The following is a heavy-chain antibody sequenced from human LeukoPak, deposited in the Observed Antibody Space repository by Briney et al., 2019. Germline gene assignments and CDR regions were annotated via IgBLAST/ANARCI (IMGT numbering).Heavy chain of an antibody. J-gene: IGHJ3*02. CDR3: ARPGAPDAFDI. D-gene: IGHD1-26*01. CDR2: IYSAGST. Sequence: GGSLRLSCAASGFTVSSNYMSWVRPAPGKGLEWVSSIYSAGSTNYADSVRGRFTISRDNSKNTLYLQMNSLRVEDTAVYYCARPGAPDAFDIWGRGTMVTVSS. CDR1: GFTVSSNY. V-gene: IGHV3-53*01.